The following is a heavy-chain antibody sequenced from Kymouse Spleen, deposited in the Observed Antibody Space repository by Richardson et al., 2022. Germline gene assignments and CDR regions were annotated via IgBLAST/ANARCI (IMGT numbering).Heavy chain of an antibody. V-gene: IGHV3-9*01. Sequence: EVQLVESGGGLVQPGRSLRLSCAASGFTFDDYAMHWVRQAPGKGLEWVSGISWNSGSIGYADSVKGRFTISRDNAKNSLYLQMNSLRAEDTALYYCAKDNFWSGYYGMDVWGQGTTVTVSS. J-gene: IGHJ6*02. CDR2: ISWNSGSI. D-gene: IGHD3-3*01. CDR3: AKDNFWSGYYGMDV. CDR1: GFTFDDYA.